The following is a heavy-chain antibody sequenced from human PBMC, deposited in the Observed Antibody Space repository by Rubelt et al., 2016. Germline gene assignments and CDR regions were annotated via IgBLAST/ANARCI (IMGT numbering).Heavy chain of an antibody. CDR2: INPSGAPA. V-gene: IGHV1-46*01. Sequence: GLEWIGIINPSGAPATYAQKFQGRVSMTRDTSTTTVYTALSSLRSDDTAVYYCARGSTGDAFDIWGQGTMVTVSS. J-gene: IGHJ3*02. CDR3: ARGSTGDAFDI. D-gene: IGHD4-17*01.